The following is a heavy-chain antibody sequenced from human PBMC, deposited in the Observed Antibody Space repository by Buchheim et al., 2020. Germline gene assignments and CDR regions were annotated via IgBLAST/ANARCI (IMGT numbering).Heavy chain of an antibody. CDR2: IKQDGSEK. D-gene: IGHD6-13*01. J-gene: IGHJ4*02. Sequence: EVQLVESGGGLVQPGGSLRLSCAASGFTFSSYWMSWVRQAPGKGLEWVANIKQDGSEKYYVDSVKGRFTISRDNAKKSLDLQMNSLRAEDTAVYYCARDLGVKDSAGDFDYWGQGTL. CDR3: ARDLGVKDSAGDFDY. CDR1: GFTFSSYW. V-gene: IGHV3-7*01.